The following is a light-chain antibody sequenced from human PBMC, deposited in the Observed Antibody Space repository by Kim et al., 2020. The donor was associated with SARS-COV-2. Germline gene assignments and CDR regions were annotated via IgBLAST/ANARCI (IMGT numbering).Light chain of an antibody. CDR2: DAS. V-gene: IGKV3-11*01. CDR1: QSVSSS. Sequence: SLSPGERATLSCRASQSVSSSLAWYQQKPGQAPRLLIYDASNRATGIPARFSGSGSGTDFTLTISSLEPEDFAVYYCQQRSNWLTFGGGTKVEIK. J-gene: IGKJ4*01. CDR3: QQRSNWLT.